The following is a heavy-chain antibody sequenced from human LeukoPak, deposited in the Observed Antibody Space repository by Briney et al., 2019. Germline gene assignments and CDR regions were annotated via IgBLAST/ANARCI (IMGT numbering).Heavy chain of an antibody. CDR3: ARVVSGWLQDPWYFDY. V-gene: IGHV1-2*02. CDR1: GYTFTGYY. Sequence: ASVKVSCKASGYTFTGYYMHWVRQAPGQGLEWMGWINPNSGGTNYAQKFQGRVTMTRDTFISTAYMELSRLRSDDTAVYYCARVVSGWLQDPWYFDYWGQGTLVTVSS. J-gene: IGHJ4*02. CDR2: INPNSGGT. D-gene: IGHD6-19*01.